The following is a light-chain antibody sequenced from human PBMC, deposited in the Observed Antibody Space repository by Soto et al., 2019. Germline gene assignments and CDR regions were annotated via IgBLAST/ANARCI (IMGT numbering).Light chain of an antibody. CDR3: ASYTSSSTEV. V-gene: IGLV2-14*01. CDR1: SSDVGGYNY. J-gene: IGLJ1*01. CDR2: EVS. Sequence: QSALTQPASVSGTPGQSITISCTGTSSDVGGYNYVSWYQQHPGKAPKLMIYEVSNRPSGVSNRFSGSKSGNTASLTISGLHTEDEADYYCASYTSSSTEVYRSGTKVTVL.